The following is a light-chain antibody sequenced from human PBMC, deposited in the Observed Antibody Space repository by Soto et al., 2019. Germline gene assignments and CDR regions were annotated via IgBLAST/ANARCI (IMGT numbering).Light chain of an antibody. J-gene: IGLJ2*01. CDR1: SSNIGSNT. V-gene: IGLV1-44*01. CDR2: SNN. CDR3: AAWDDSLNGHVV. Sequence: QSVLTQPPSASGTPGQRVTISCSGSSSNIGSNTVNWYQQLPGTAPKLLIYSNNQRPSGVPARFSGSKSGTSASLAISGLQFEDEADYYCAAWDDSLNGHVVFGGGTKLTAL.